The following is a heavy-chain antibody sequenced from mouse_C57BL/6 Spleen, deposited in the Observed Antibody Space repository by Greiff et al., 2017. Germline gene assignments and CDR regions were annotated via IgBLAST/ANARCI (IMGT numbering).Heavy chain of an antibody. Sequence: VQLQQSGAELVRPGASVKLSCTASGFNIKDYYMHWVKQRPEQGLEWIGRIDPEDGDTEYDPKFQGKATMTADTSSNTAYLQLSSLTSEDTAVYYCTPIYDGYSYAMDYWGQGTSVTVSS. CDR2: IDPEDGDT. D-gene: IGHD2-3*01. CDR3: TPIYDGYSYAMDY. J-gene: IGHJ4*01. V-gene: IGHV14-1*01. CDR1: GFNIKDYY.